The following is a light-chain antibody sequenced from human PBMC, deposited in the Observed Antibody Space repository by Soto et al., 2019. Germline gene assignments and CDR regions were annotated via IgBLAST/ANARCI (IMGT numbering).Light chain of an antibody. Sequence: DIVMTQSPLSLPVTPGEPASISCRSSRSLLHSNGYNYLNWYLQKPGQSPQLLIYLGSNRASGGPDRFSGSGSGTDFTLKISRVEAEDVGVYYCMQALQTPMYTFGQGTKLEIK. CDR2: LGS. V-gene: IGKV2-28*01. J-gene: IGKJ2*01. CDR1: RSLLHSNGYNY. CDR3: MQALQTPMYT.